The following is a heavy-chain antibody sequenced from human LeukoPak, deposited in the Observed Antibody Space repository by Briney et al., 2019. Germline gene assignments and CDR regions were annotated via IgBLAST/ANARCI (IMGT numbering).Heavy chain of an antibody. CDR1: GGSFSGYY. CDR2: IYYSGST. Sequence: SETLSLTCAVYGGSFSGYYWSWIRQPPGKGLEWIGYIYYSGSTNYNPSLKSRVTISVDTSKNQFSLKLSSVTAADTAVYYCARGPPAYWFDPWGQGTLVTVSS. CDR3: ARGPPAYWFDP. J-gene: IGHJ5*02. V-gene: IGHV4-59*01.